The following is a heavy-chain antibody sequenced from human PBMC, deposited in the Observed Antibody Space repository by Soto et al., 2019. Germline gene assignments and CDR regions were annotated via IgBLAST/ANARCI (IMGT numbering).Heavy chain of an antibody. CDR3: ARWGRNYYDSSGYWPYYYYGMDV. V-gene: IGHV4-31*03. D-gene: IGHD3-22*01. CDR2: IYYSGST. CDR1: GGSISSGGYY. Sequence: SETLSLTCTVSGGSISSGGYYWSWIRQHPGKGLEWIGYIYYSGSTYYNPSLKSRVTISVDTSKNQFSLKLSSVTAADTAVYYCARWGRNYYDSSGYWPYYYYGMDVWGQGTTVTVSS. J-gene: IGHJ6*02.